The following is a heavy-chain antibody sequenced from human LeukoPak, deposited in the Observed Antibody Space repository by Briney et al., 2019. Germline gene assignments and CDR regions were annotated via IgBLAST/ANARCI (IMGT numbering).Heavy chain of an antibody. Sequence: SRTLSLTCAISGDSVSSNSAAWNWIRQSPSRGLEWLGRTYYRSKWFNDYAVSVKSRITIYPDTSKNQFSMQLTSVTPEDTAVYYCARTRYCSGGSCYSGIDQWGQGALVTVSS. CDR2: TYYRSKWFN. CDR1: GDSVSSNSAA. V-gene: IGHV6-1*01. CDR3: ARTRYCSGGSCYSGIDQ. J-gene: IGHJ4*02. D-gene: IGHD2-15*01.